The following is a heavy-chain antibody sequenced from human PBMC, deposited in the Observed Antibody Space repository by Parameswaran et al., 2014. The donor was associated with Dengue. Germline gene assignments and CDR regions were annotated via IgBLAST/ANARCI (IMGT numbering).Heavy chain of an antibody. V-gene: IGHV3-30*18. J-gene: IGHJ6*03. CDR2: ISYDGSNK. D-gene: IGHD6-6*01. CDR3: AKAGYSSSRTHYYYYYYMDV. Sequence: MPGVRQMPGKGLEWVAVISYDGSNKYYADSVKGRFTISRDNSKNTLYLQMNSLRAEDTAVYYCAKAGYSSSRTHYYYYYYMDVWGKGTTVTVSS.